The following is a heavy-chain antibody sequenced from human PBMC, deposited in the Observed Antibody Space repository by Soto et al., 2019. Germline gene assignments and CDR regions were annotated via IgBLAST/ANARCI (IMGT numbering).Heavy chain of an antibody. Sequence: QLQLQESGPGLVEPSETLSLTCTVSGGSISGSDYYWAWIRQPPGKGLEWLGTIYYTGTTYYNPSLKSRVTLSVDTSRNQFSLNLNSVSAADTAVYFCADMHGQWLPRDWGQGTLVTVSS. D-gene: IGHD6-19*01. CDR3: ADMHGQWLPRD. V-gene: IGHV4-39*01. CDR1: GGSISGSDYY. CDR2: IYYTGTT. J-gene: IGHJ4*02.